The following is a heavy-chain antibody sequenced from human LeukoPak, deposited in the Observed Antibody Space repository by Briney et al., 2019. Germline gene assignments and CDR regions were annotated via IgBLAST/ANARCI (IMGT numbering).Heavy chain of an antibody. Sequence: ASVKVSCKASGYTFTSYYMHWVRQAPGQGFERMGIINPSGGSTSYAQKFQGRVTMARDTSISTAYMELSSLTSDDTAVYYCSRGRADGYSGYDFGDYWGQGTLVTVSS. CDR2: INPSGGST. J-gene: IGHJ4*02. CDR3: SRGRADGYSGYDFGDY. D-gene: IGHD5-12*01. CDR1: GYTFTSYY. V-gene: IGHV1-46*01.